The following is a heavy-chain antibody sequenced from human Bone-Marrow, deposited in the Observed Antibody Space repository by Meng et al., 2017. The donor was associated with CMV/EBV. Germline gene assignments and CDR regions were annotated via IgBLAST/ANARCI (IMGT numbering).Heavy chain of an antibody. CDR1: GGSFSGYY. V-gene: IGHV4-34*01. CDR2: INHSGST. D-gene: IGHD2-2*01. J-gene: IGHJ3*02. CDR3: ARGRYCSSTSCFRYAFDI. Sequence: SQTLSLTCAVYGGSFSGYYWSWIRQPPGKGLEWIGEINHSGSTNYNPSLKSRVTISVDTSKNQFSLKLSSVTAADTAVYYCARGRYCSSTSCFRYAFDIWGQGTMVTVPS.